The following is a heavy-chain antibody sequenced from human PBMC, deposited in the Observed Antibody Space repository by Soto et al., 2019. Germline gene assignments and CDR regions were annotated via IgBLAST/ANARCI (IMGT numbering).Heavy chain of an antibody. CDR2: IYYSGST. V-gene: IGHV4-59*08. Sequence: QVQLQESGPGLVKPSETLSLTCTVSGGSMSSYYWSWIRQPPGKGLEWLGYIYYSGSTNYNPSLKSRVTISVDTSKNQFSLKLTSVTAADTAVYYCASRWGGALDYWGQGTLVTVSS. D-gene: IGHD3-16*01. J-gene: IGHJ4*02. CDR1: GGSMSSYY. CDR3: ASRWGGALDY.